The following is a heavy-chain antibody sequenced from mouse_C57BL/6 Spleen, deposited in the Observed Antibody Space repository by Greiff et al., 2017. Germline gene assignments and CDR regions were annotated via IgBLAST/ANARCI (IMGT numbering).Heavy chain of an antibody. CDR1: GFTFSSYT. CDR3: ASDYRGYFDV. CDR2: ISGGGGNT. J-gene: IGHJ1*03. Sequence: VQLKESGGGLVKPGGSLKLSCAASGFTFSSYTMSWVRQTPEKRLEWVATISGGGGNTYYPDSVKGRFTISRDNAKNTLYLQMSSLWSEDTALYYCASDYRGYFDVWGTGTTVTVSS. V-gene: IGHV5-9*01. D-gene: IGHD2-12*01.